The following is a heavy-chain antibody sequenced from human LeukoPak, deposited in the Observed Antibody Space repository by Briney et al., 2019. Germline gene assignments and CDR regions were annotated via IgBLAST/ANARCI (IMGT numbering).Heavy chain of an antibody. CDR1: GGSFSSYA. CDR2: IIPILGIA. CDR3: ARGSRTGDLADY. Sequence: SVKVSCKASGGSFSSYAITWVRQAPGQGLEWMGRIIPILGIADYAQKFQDRVTITADKFTSTVYMEVTSLISEDTAVYYCARGSRTGDLADYWGQGTLVTVSS. V-gene: IGHV1-69*04. D-gene: IGHD7-27*01. J-gene: IGHJ4*02.